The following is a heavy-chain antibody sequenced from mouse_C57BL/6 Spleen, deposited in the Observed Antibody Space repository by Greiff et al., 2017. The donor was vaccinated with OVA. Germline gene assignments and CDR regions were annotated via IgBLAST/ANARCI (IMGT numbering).Heavy chain of an antibody. CDR3: ARGDDYDGGYYFDY. V-gene: IGHV5-4*01. D-gene: IGHD2-4*01. CDR2: ISDGGSYT. CDR1: GFTFSSYA. J-gene: IGHJ2*01. Sequence: EVQLVESGGGLVKPGGSLKLSCAASGFTFSSYAMSWVRQTPEKRLEWVATISDGGSYTYYPDNVKGRFTISRDNAKNNLYLQMSHLKSEDTAMYYCARGDDYDGGYYFDYWGQGTTLTVSS.